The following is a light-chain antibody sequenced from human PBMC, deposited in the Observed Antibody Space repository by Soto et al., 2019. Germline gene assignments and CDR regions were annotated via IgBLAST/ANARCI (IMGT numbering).Light chain of an antibody. V-gene: IGKV1-5*01. J-gene: IGKJ5*01. CDR2: DAS. CDR3: QQYHRSSIT. CDR1: QSLNNY. Sequence: DIQMTQSPSTLSASVGDRVTITCRASQSLNNYLAWYQQKPGKAPKLLIYDASTLERGVPSRFSGTGSGTEFTLTLSSLQPDDFATYYCQQYHRSSITFGKGRRLEI.